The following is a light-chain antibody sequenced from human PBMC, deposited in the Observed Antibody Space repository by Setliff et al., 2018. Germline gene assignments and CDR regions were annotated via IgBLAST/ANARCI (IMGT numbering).Light chain of an antibody. V-gene: IGLV1-44*01. CDR3: AAWDDSLLGYV. Sequence: QSVLTQSPSASGTPGQRVTISCSGSSSNIGRYTVNWYQQLPGTAPKLLIYTNSQRPSGVPDRFSGSKSGTSGSLAISGLQSEDEADYYCAAWDDSLLGYVFGTGTKVTVL. CDR1: SSNIGRYT. J-gene: IGLJ1*01. CDR2: TNS.